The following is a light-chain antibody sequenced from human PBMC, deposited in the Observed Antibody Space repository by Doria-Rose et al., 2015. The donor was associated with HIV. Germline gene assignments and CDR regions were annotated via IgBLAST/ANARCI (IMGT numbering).Light chain of an antibody. CDR1: RSFSSTY. J-gene: IGKJ1*01. CDR3: HQYGTSWT. CDR2: DGS. Sequence: TQSPGTLSLSPGERATLSCRASRSFSSTYLAWYQQKPGQAPSLLIYDGSTRATGIPDRFSASGSGTDFALTINRLEPEDFALYYCHQYGTSWTSGQGTKVEI. V-gene: IGKV3-20*01.